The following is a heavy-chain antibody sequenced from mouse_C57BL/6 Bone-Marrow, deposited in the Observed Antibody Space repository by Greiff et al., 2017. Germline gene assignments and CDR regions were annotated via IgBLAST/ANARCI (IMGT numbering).Heavy chain of an antibody. CDR3: ARRAVEGAMDY. CDR2: INPNNGGT. V-gene: IGHV1-18*01. D-gene: IGHD1-1*02. J-gene: IGHJ4*01. Sequence: VQLKESGPELVKPGASVKIPCKASGYTFTDYNMDWVKQSHGKSLEWIGDINPNNGGTIYNQKFKGKATLTVDKSSSTAYMELRSLTSEDTAVYYCARRAVEGAMDYWGQGTSVTVSS. CDR1: GYTFTDYN.